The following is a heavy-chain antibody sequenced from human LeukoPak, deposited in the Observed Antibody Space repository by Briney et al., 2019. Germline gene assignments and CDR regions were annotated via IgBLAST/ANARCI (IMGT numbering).Heavy chain of an antibody. CDR3: ARVGSSGYYSTTMFDY. V-gene: IGHV1-18*01. CDR2: ISAYNGNT. Sequence: ASVKVSCKASGYTFTSYGISWVRQAPGQGLEWMGWISAYNGNTNYAQKFQGRVTMTRDTSISTAYMELSRLRSDDTAVYYCARVGSSGYYSTTMFDYWGQGTLVTVSS. CDR1: GYTFTSYG. D-gene: IGHD3-22*01. J-gene: IGHJ4*02.